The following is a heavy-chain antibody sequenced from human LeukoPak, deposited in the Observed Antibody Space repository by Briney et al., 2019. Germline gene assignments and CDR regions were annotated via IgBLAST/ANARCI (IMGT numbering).Heavy chain of an antibody. CDR3: ARDRAWNYFDY. Sequence: PGGSLRLSCAASGFTFSDYYMSWIRQAPGKGLEWVAIISNDGSRKYYAHSVEGRFTISRDNSKNTLYLQMDSLRAEDTAVYYCARDRAWNYFDYWGQGTLVTVSS. V-gene: IGHV3-30*03. CDR1: GFTFSDYY. J-gene: IGHJ4*02. CDR2: ISNDGSRK. D-gene: IGHD3-3*01.